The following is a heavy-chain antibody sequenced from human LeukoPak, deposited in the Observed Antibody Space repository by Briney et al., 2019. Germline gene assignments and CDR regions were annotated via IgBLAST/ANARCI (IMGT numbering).Heavy chain of an antibody. V-gene: IGHV3-11*06. Sequence: GGSLRLSCAASGFTFSDYYMNWIRQAPGKGLEWVSYIHSSSAYTNYADSVKGRFTISRDNAKNSLYLQMNSLRAEDTAVYYCARTGDYESFDYWGQGTLDTVSS. CDR2: IHSSSAYT. J-gene: IGHJ4*02. D-gene: IGHD4-17*01. CDR1: GFTFSDYY. CDR3: ARTGDYESFDY.